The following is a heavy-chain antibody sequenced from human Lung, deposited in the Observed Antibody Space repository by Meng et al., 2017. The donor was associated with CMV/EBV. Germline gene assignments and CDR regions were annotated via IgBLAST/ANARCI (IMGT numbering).Heavy chain of an antibody. V-gene: IGHV1-69*10. Sequence: SXXVSCKASGGTSNTYTCNWVRQAPGRGLEWMGGIIPYLDESNYAQTFQGRLTITSDRSTAAFMELTSLRSEDTAVYFCAGRGPYGRVLDVWGRGALVTVSS. CDR3: AGRGPYGRVLDV. D-gene: IGHD3-10*01. CDR2: IIPYLDES. CDR1: GGTSNTYT. J-gene: IGHJ3*01.